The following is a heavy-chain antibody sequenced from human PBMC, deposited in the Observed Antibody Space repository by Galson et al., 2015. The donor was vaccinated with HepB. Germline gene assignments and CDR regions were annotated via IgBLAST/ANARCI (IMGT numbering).Heavy chain of an antibody. Sequence: SAKVSCKASGYTFTTYALHWVRQAPGQRLEWMGWINAANGITILSQKFQDRVTITRDTSASTTYMELSSLSSGDTAVYYCARGSEYSDYWGQGTLVTVPS. CDR1: GYTFTTYA. CDR3: ARGSEYSDY. J-gene: IGHJ4*02. CDR2: INAANGIT. V-gene: IGHV1-3*01. D-gene: IGHD6-19*01.